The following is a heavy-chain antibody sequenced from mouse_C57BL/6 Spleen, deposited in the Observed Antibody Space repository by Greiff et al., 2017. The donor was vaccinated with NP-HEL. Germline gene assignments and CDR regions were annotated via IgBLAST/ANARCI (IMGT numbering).Heavy chain of an antibody. CDR1: GYTFTSYW. CDR2: IDPNSGGT. V-gene: IGHV1-72*01. CDR3: ARSESSGPWFAY. Sequence: QVQLQQPGAELVKPGASVKLSCKASGYTFTSYWMHWVKQRPGRGLEWIGRIDPNSGGTKYNEKFKSKATLTVDKPSSTAYMQISSLTSEDSAVYYCARSESSGPWFAYWGQGTLVTVSA. J-gene: IGHJ3*01. D-gene: IGHD3-2*02.